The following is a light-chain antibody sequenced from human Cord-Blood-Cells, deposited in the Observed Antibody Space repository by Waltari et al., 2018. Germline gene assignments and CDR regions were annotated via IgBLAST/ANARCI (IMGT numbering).Light chain of an antibody. CDR3: CSYAGSSTYV. V-gene: IGLV2-23*01. CDR2: EGS. J-gene: IGLJ1*01. CDR1: SSDVGSYNL. Sequence: QSALTQPASVSGSPGQSLTISCTGTSSDVGSYNLDSWYQQHPGKAPKLMIYEGSKRPSGVSNRFSGSKSGNTASLTISGLQAEDEADYYCCSYAGSSTYVFGTGTKVTVL.